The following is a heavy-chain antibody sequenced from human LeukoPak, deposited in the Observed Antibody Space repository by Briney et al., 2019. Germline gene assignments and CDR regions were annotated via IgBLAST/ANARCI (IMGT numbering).Heavy chain of an antibody. CDR1: GGSISSYY. J-gene: IGHJ4*02. D-gene: IGHD3-22*01. V-gene: IGHV4-59*08. CDR2: IYYSGST. Sequence: KPSETLSLTCTVSGGSISSYYWSWIRQPPGKGLEWIGYIYYSGSTNYNPSLKSRVTISVNPFKNQVSLKLSSVTARGTAVYYCARFFYYYDSSGYLDYWGPGNPGTVSS. CDR3: ARFFYYYDSSGYLDY.